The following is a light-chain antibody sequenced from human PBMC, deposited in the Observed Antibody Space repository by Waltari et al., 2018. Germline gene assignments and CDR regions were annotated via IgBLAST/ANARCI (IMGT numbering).Light chain of an antibody. Sequence: SYELTQPPSVSVSPGQTARITCSGDSFPKQYSYWYRQKSGQAPELVTYVDTKKASGVTDRFSGSLSGTTATLTISGVQADDEADYYCQSSDRSGSFLLFGGGTKLTVL. CDR2: VDT. CDR3: QSSDRSGSFLL. V-gene: IGLV3-25*03. J-gene: IGLJ3*02. CDR1: SFPKQY.